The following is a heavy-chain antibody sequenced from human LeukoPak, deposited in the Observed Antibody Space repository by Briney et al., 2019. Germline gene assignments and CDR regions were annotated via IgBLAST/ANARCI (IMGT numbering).Heavy chain of an antibody. CDR2: IYYSGST. V-gene: IGHV4-39*01. D-gene: IGHD1-26*01. J-gene: IGHJ4*02. CDR3: ACPPIGRWELPYFDY. CDR1: GGSISSSSYY. Sequence: SETLSLTCTVSGGSISSSSYYWGWIRQPPGTGLEWIGSIYYSGSTYYNPSLKSRVTISVDTSKNQFSLKLSSVTAADTAVYYCACPPIGRWELPYFDYWGQGTLVTVSS.